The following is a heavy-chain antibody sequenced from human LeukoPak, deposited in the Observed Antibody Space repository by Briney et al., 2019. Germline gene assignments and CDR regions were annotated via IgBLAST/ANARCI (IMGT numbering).Heavy chain of an antibody. V-gene: IGHV4-34*01. CDR1: GGSFSGYY. CDR3: ARDRMDPNWFDP. Sequence: SETLSLTCAVYGGSFSGYYWNWIRQPPGKGLEWIGQINHRGDTDYNPSLKSRVTISVDTSKSQFSLKLTSMTAADTAVYYCARDRMDPNWFDPWGQGTLVTVSS. CDR2: INHRGDT. J-gene: IGHJ5*02. D-gene: IGHD2-2*03.